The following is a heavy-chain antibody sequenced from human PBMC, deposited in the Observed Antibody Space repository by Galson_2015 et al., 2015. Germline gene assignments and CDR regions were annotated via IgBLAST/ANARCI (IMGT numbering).Heavy chain of an antibody. Sequence: SLRLSCAASGFTFSSYAMSWVRQAPGKGLEWVSAISGSGGSTYYADSVKGRFTISRDNSKNTLYLQMNSLRAEDTAVYYCARVPDTVYYGMDVWGQGTTVTVSS. CDR3: ARVPDTVYYGMDV. J-gene: IGHJ6*02. CDR1: GFTFSSYA. D-gene: IGHD1-14*01. V-gene: IGHV3-23*01. CDR2: ISGSGGST.